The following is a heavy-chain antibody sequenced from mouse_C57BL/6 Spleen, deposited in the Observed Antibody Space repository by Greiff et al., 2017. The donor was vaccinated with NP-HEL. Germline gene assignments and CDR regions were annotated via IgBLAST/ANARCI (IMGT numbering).Heavy chain of an antibody. J-gene: IGHJ3*01. CDR1: GYTFTSYW. CDR2: IDPSDSYT. D-gene: IGHD2-4*01. V-gene: IGHV1-69*01. Sequence: QVQLKQSGAELVMPGASVKLSCKASGYTFTSYWMHWVKQRPGQGLEWIGEIDPSDSYTNYNQKFKGKSTLTVDKSSSTAYMQRSSLKSEDSAVYYCARSDYDYGRAWFAYWGQGTLVTVSA. CDR3: ARSDYDYGRAWFAY.